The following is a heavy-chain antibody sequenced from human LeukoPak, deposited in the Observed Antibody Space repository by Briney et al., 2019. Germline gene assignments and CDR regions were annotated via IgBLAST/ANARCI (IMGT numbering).Heavy chain of an antibody. Sequence: PSETLSLTCTVSGGSISSYYWSWIRQPAGKGLEWIGRIYTSGSTNYNPSLKSRVTMSVDTSKNQFSLKLSSVTAADTAVYYCARDLDSGYETVAFDIWGQGTTVTVSS. J-gene: IGHJ3*02. CDR2: IYTSGST. CDR3: ARDLDSGYETVAFDI. CDR1: GGSISSYY. V-gene: IGHV4-4*07. D-gene: IGHD5-12*01.